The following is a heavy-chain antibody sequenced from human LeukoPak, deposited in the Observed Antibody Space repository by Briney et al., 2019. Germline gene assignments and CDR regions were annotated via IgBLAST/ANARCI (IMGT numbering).Heavy chain of an antibody. CDR3: AKAVGGRVFWSGYLHYYFDY. CDR2: MNPNSGNT. CDR1: GYTFTSYD. V-gene: IGHV1-8*01. Sequence: ASVKVSCKASGYTFTSYDINWVRQATGQGLEWMGWMNPNSGNTGYAQKFQGRVTMTRNTSISTAYMELSSLRSEDTAVYYCAKAVGGRVFWSGYLHYYFDYWGQGTLVTVSS. D-gene: IGHD3-3*01. J-gene: IGHJ4*02.